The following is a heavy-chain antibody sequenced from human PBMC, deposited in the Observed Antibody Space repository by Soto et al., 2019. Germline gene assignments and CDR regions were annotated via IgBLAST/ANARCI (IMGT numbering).Heavy chain of an antibody. J-gene: IGHJ5*02. CDR1: GLTFGDHY. D-gene: IGHD2-21*01. Sequence: EVQLVESGGGLVQPGGSLTLSCAVSGLTFGDHYMEWVRQAPGKGLEWVARARNKAKGYSTDFAASVNGRFTISRDESKKSLNLQMNSLVTEDPAVYYCAILEGAWGQGNLVIVSS. CDR3: AILEGA. V-gene: IGHV3-72*01. CDR2: ARNKAKGYST.